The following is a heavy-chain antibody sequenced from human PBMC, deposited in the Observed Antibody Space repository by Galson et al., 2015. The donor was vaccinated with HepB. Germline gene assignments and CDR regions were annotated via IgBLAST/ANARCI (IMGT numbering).Heavy chain of an antibody. D-gene: IGHD3-22*01. CDR1: GFIFSSYA. Sequence: SLRLSCAASGFIFSSYAMSWVCQAPGKGLEWVSAISNSGGSTYYADSVKGRFTISRDNSKNTLYLQMNSLRAEDMAVYYCAKAGDGSGYLPFDFWGQGTLVTVSS. J-gene: IGHJ4*02. CDR2: ISNSGGST. V-gene: IGHV3-23*01. CDR3: AKAGDGSGYLPFDF.